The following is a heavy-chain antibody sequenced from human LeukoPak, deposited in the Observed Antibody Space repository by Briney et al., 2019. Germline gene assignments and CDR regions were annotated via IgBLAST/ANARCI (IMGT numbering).Heavy chain of an antibody. V-gene: IGHV6-1*01. D-gene: IGHD1-14*01. CDR1: VDSVSSSGVA. Sequence: SQTLSLSCAISVDSVSSSGVAWNWIRQSPSRGLEWLGRTCYASQWSNEYALSVKSRITINPDTSKNQFSLQLNSVTPEDTAVYYCTRGRNSAFDYWGQGTLVTVSS. CDR3: TRGRNSAFDY. CDR2: TCYASQWSN. J-gene: IGHJ4*02.